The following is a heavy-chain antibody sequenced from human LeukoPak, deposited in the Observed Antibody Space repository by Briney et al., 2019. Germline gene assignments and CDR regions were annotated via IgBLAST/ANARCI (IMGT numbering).Heavy chain of an antibody. CDR2: INHSGST. Sequence: SETLSLTCTVSGGSISSSSYHWGWIRQPPGKGLEWIGEINHSGSTNYNPSLKSRVTISVDTSKNQFSLKLSSVTAADTAVYYCARPLGYCSGGSCYAYFQHWGQGTLVTVSS. D-gene: IGHD2-15*01. J-gene: IGHJ1*01. V-gene: IGHV4-39*07. CDR1: GGSISSSSYH. CDR3: ARPLGYCSGGSCYAYFQH.